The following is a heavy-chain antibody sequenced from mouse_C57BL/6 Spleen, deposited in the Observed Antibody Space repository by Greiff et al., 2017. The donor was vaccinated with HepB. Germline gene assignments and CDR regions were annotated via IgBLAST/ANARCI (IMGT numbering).Heavy chain of an antibody. CDR1: GFTFSSYG. J-gene: IGHJ4*01. Sequence: EVKLVESGGDLVKPGGSLKLSCAASGFTFSSYGMSWVRQTPDKRLEWVATISSGGSYTYYPDSVKGRFTISRDNAKNTLYLQMSSLKSEDTAMYYCARQPIYYDYVLDYWGQGTSVTVSS. CDR3: ARQPIYYDYVLDY. CDR2: ISSGGSYT. V-gene: IGHV5-6*01. D-gene: IGHD2-4*01.